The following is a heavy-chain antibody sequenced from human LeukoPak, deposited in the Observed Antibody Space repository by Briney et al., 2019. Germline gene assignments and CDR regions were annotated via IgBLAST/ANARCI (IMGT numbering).Heavy chain of an antibody. J-gene: IGHJ4*02. V-gene: IGHV2-5*02. Sequence: SGPTLVKPTQTLTLTCTFSGFSLTTDGVAVGWIRQPPGKALELLALIYWDDDERYSPSLKSRLTVTKDTSKNQVVLTMTNIVPVDTATYYCAHGTIPARPLGDYFGYWGQGTRVTVSS. CDR2: IYWDDDE. D-gene: IGHD2-2*01. CDR1: GFSLTTDGVA. CDR3: AHGTIPARPLGDYFGY.